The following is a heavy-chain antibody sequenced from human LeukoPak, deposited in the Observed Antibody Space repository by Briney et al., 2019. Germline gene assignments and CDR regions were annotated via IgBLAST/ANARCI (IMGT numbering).Heavy chain of an antibody. CDR1: GGTFSSYA. J-gene: IGHJ4*02. V-gene: IGHV1-69*05. Sequence: ASVKVSCKASGGTFSSYAISWVRQAPGQGLEWMGGIIPFFGTANYAQKFQGRVTITTDESTSTAYMELSSLRSEDTAVYYCARDGDSQSAGYYFDYWGQGTLVTVSS. CDR2: IIPFFGTA. D-gene: IGHD5-18*01. CDR3: ARDGDSQSAGYYFDY.